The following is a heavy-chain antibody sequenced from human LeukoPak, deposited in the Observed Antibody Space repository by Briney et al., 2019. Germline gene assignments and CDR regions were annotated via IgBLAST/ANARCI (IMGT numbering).Heavy chain of an antibody. V-gene: IGHV4-34*01. J-gene: IGHJ6*03. CDR2: INHSGST. D-gene: IGHD4-17*01. CDR1: GGSFSGYY. CDR3: ARLRVTTHRYYYSYMDV. Sequence: PSETLSLTCAVYGGSFSGYYWSWIRQPPGKGLEWIGEINHSGSTNYNPSLKSRVTISVDTSKNQFSLKLSSVTAADTAVYYCARLRVTTHRYYYSYMDVWGKGTTVTVSS.